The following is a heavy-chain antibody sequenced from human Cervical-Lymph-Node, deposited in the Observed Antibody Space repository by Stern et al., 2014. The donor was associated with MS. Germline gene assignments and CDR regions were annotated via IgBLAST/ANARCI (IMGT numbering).Heavy chain of an antibody. CDR3: ARQNMVRGVTELDF. Sequence: VQLVESGTEVKKSGASVRVSCKASGYTFSIYYMHWVRQAPGQGLEWLGIINPATGGTTYEQKFQDRVTMTNDTSTSTLYLEMSSLISEDTAVYYCARQNMVRGVTELDFWGQGTLVTVSS. V-gene: IGHV1-46*01. D-gene: IGHD3-10*01. CDR1: GYTFSIYY. J-gene: IGHJ4*02. CDR2: INPATGGT.